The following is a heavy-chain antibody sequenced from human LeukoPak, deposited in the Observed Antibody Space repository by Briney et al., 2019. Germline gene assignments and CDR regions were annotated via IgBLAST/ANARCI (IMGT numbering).Heavy chain of an antibody. CDR1: GYTFTSYG. CDR3: ARGVAGRDYYYYYMDV. Sequence: ASVKVSCKASGYTFTSYGISWVRQAPGQGLEWMGWISAYNGNTNYAQKLQGRVTMTTDTSTNTAYMELRSLRPDDTAVYYCARGVAGRDYYYYYMDVWGQGTPVTVSS. D-gene: IGHD3-3*01. CDR2: ISAYNGNT. V-gene: IGHV1-18*01. J-gene: IGHJ6*03.